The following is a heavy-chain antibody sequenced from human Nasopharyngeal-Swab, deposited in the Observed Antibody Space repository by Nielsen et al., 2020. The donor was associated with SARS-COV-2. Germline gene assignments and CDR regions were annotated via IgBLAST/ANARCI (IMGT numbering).Heavy chain of an antibody. V-gene: IGHV4-39*01. J-gene: IGHJ5*02. CDR1: GGSISSSSYY. D-gene: IGHD3-9*01. CDR2: IYYSGST. CDR3: ARHDLNYDILTGYTLYWFDP. Sequence: SETLSLTCTVSGGSISSSSYYWGWIRQPPGKGLEWIGSIYYSGSTYYNPSLKSRVTISVDTSKNQFSLKLSCVTAADTAVYYCARHDLNYDILTGYTLYWFDPWGQGTLVTVSS.